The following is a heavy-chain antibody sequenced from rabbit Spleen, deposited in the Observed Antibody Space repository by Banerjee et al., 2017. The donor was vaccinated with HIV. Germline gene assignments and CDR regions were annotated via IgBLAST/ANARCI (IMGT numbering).Heavy chain of an antibody. V-gene: IGHV1S40*01. D-gene: IGHD2-1*01. J-gene: IGHJ4*01. CDR1: GFSFSSSNY. CDR3: ARDGYTNGDYHRYFNL. Sequence: QQLVESGGGLVKPGASLTLTCTASGFSFSSSNYMCWVRQAPGKGLEWIGCIYAGSSGRVYYASWAKGRFTISKTSSTTVTLQMTSLTAADTATYFCARDGYTNGDYHRYFNLWGQGTLVTVS. CDR2: IYAGSSGRV.